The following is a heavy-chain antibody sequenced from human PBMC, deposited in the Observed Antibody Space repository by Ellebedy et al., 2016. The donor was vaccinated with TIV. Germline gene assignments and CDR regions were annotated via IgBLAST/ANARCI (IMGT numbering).Heavy chain of an antibody. CDR2: LIGSSLTI. CDR1: GFTFPPYS. CDR3: ARDMAWGNERVNDALDI. J-gene: IGHJ3*02. V-gene: IGHV3-48*04. Sequence: GGSLRLSCAASGFTFPPYSMNWARQAPGKGLDWISYLIGSSLTIYYADSVKGRFTISRDNAKNSLYLQMSSLTAEDTAVYYCARDMAWGNERVNDALDIWGQGTMVTVSA. D-gene: IGHD7-27*01.